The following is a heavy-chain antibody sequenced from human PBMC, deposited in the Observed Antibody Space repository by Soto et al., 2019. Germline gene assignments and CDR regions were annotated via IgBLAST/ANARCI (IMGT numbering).Heavy chain of an antibody. D-gene: IGHD6-13*01. CDR3: VRDDDGYSSSWYDSY. CDR1: GYSFTSYW. Sequence: GESLKISCKGSGYSFTSYWISWVRQMPGKGLEWMGRIDPSDSYTNYSPSFQGHVTISADKSISTAYLQWSSLKASDTAMYYCVRDDDGYSSSWYDSYWGQGTLVTVS. CDR2: IDPSDSYT. V-gene: IGHV5-10-1*01. J-gene: IGHJ4*02.